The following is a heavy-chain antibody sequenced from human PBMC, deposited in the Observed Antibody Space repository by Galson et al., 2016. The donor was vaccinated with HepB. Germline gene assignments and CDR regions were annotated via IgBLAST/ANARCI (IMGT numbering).Heavy chain of an antibody. CDR2: ISYDGSNK. D-gene: IGHD3-22*01. Sequence: SLRLSCAASGFTFSSYGMHWVRQAPGKGLEWVAVISYDGSNKHYADSAKGRFTISRDNSKNTLHLQMNSLRAEDTAVYYCAKERRDYYDSSGNSDYWGQGTLVTVSS. CDR3: AKERRDYYDSSGNSDY. V-gene: IGHV3-30*18. J-gene: IGHJ4*02. CDR1: GFTFSSYG.